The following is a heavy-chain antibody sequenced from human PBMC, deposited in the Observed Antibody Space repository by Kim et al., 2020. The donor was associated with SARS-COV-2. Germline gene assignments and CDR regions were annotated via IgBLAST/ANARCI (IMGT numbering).Heavy chain of an antibody. CDR2: ISGSGSSI. D-gene: IGHD6-19*01. V-gene: IGHV3-11*01. CDR3: ARHSGWSQSYWYFVL. J-gene: IGHJ2*01. CDR1: GFTFSDYY. Sequence: GGSLRLSCAASGFTFSDYYMSWIHQAPGKGLEWVSYISGSGSSIYYADSVKGRSTISRDNAKNSLYLQMNSLGAEDTAVYYCARHSGWSQSYWYFVLWGRGTRVTVSS.